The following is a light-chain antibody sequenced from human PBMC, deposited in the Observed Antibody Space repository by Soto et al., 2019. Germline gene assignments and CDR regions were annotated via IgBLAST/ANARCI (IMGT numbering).Light chain of an antibody. CDR1: SSDVGGYKY. V-gene: IGLV2-14*01. J-gene: IGLJ3*02. CDR3: YSYTSSRNWV. CDR2: EVS. Sequence: QSAPTQPASVSGSPGQSITISCTGTSSDVGGYKYVSWYQQHPGKVPKLMIYEVSNRPSGVSNRFSGSKSGNTASLTISGLQAEDEADYYCYSYTSSRNWVFGGGTKLTVL.